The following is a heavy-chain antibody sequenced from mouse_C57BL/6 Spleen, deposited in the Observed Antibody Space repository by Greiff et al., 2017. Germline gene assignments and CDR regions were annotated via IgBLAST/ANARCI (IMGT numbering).Heavy chain of an antibody. J-gene: IGHJ2*01. V-gene: IGHV5-16*01. Sequence: EVMLVESEGGLVQPGSSMKLSCTASGFTFSDYYMAWVRQVPEKGLEWVANINYDGSSTYYLDSLKSRFIISRDNAKNILYLQMSSLKSEDTATYYCARDGYALDYWGQGTTLTVSS. CDR1: GFTFSDYY. CDR3: ARDGYALDY. CDR2: INYDGSST. D-gene: IGHD2-2*01.